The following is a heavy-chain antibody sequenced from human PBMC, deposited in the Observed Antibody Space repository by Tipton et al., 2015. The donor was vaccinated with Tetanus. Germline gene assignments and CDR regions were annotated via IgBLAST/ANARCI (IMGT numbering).Heavy chain of an antibody. CDR1: GGSVNSGTYY. Sequence: TLSLTCTVSGGSVNSGTYYWSWIRQPPGKGLEWIGCIYYSGSTNYNPSLKSRVTISVDTSKNQFSLKLSSVTAADTAVYYCARGMVSWGIFPYWGQGTLVTVSS. CDR3: ARGMVSWGIFPY. V-gene: IGHV4-61*01. D-gene: IGHD2-8*01. J-gene: IGHJ4*02. CDR2: IYYSGST.